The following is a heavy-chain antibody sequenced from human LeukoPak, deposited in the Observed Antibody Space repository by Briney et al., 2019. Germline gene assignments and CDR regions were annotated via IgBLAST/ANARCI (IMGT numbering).Heavy chain of an antibody. CDR1: GYSFTGYW. D-gene: IGHD2-15*01. J-gene: IGHJ6*02. CDR3: ARQGCSGGSCYFSPYGMDV. V-gene: IGHV5-10-1*01. Sequence: GESLKISCKGSGYSFTGYWISWVRQMPGKGLEWMGRIDPSDSYTNYSPSFQGHVTISADKSISTAYLQWSSLKASDTAMYYCARQGCSGGSCYFSPYGMDVWGQGTTVTVSS. CDR2: IDPSDSYT.